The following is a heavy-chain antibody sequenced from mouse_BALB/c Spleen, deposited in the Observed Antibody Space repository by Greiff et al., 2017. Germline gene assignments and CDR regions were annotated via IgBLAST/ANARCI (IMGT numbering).Heavy chain of an antibody. CDR2: ISSGGGNT. J-gene: IGHJ3*01. D-gene: IGHD3-3*01. CDR1: GFTFSSYT. CDR3: ARGTSFAY. V-gene: IGHV5-9*03. Sequence: EVHLVESGGGLVKPGGSLKLSCAASGFTFSSYTMSWVRQTPEKRLEWVATISSGGGNTYYPDSVKGRFTISRDNAKNNLYLQMSSLRSEDTALYYCARGTSFAYWGQGTLVTVSA.